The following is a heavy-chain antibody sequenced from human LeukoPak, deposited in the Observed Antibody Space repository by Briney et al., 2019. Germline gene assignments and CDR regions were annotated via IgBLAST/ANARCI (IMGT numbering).Heavy chain of an antibody. CDR2: FEPEDGET. CDR1: GYTPTELS. Sequence: PTAGLSCEVSGYTPTELSMHWVPEAPGRGREGRIGFEPEDGETIYAQKFQGRATMTEDTSTDTAYMELSSLRSEDTAGYDRAIYLLAAAGDADYWGGGTLVTVSS. D-gene: IGHD6-13*01. V-gene: IGHV1-24*01. CDR3: AIYLLAAAGDADY. J-gene: IGHJ4*02.